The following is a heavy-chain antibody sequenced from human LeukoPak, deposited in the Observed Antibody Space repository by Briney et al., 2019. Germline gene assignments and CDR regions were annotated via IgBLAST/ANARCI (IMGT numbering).Heavy chain of an antibody. D-gene: IGHD3-10*01. CDR3: ARYGSGSFPYYYGMDV. CDR2: IYYSGST. CDR1: GGSISSGGYH. V-gene: IGHV4-31*03. Sequence: SETLSLTCTVSGGSISSGGYHWSWIRQHPGKGLEWIGYIYYSGSTYYNPSLKSRVTISVDTSKNQFSLKLSSVTAADTAVYYCARYGSGSFPYYYGMDVWGKGTTVTVSS. J-gene: IGHJ6*04.